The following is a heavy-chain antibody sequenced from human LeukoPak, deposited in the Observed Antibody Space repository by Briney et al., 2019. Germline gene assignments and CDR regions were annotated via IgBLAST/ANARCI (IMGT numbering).Heavy chain of an antibody. CDR3: ATDTGLGTPLDY. CDR2: INPSGGST. CDR1: GYTFTSYY. D-gene: IGHD7-27*01. J-gene: IGHJ4*02. V-gene: IGHV1-46*01. Sequence: ASVKVSCKASGYTFTSYYMHWVRQAPGQGLEWMGIINPSGGSTSYAQKFQGRVTMTRDTSTSTVYMELSSLRSEDTAVYYCATDTGLGTPLDYWVQGTLVTVSS.